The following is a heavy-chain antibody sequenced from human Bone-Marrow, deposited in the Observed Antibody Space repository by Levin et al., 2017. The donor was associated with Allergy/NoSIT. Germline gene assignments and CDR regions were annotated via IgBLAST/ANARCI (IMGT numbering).Heavy chain of an antibody. Sequence: QSGGSLRLSCEASGFNLQEHGMNWVRQVPGKGLEWVSSIDWSGGATDYAASVKGRFIISRDTANNSLFLQMNSLRVEDTAFYYCARGSVECSSPTVCGWFDPWGQGTPVTVSS. V-gene: IGHV3-20*04. CDR3: ARGSVECSSPTVCGWFDP. CDR2: IDWSGGAT. J-gene: IGHJ5*02. D-gene: IGHD2-2*01. CDR1: GFNLQEHG.